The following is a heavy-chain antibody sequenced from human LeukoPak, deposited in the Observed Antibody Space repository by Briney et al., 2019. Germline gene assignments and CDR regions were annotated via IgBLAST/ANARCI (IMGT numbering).Heavy chain of an antibody. J-gene: IGHJ4*02. D-gene: IGHD3-9*01. V-gene: IGHV3-48*01. CDR3: TKEDHEVSTGYSTGDFDY. CDR1: GFTFSTNN. CDR2: ISPSGETK. Sequence: GGSLRLSCAASGFTFSTNNMHWVRQAPGMGLEWISYISPSGETKHYADSVKGRFTISRDNAENSLHLQLTTLRADDTAIYYCTKEDHEVSTGYSTGDFDYWGQGTLVTVSS.